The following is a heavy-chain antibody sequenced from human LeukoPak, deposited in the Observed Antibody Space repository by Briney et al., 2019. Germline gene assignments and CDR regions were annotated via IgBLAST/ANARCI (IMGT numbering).Heavy chain of an antibody. CDR3: ARGAYDFWSGYYPFDY. Sequence: GASVKVSCKASGYTFTSYGISWVRQAPGQGLEWMGWISAYNGNTNYAQKLQGRVTMTTDTSTSTAYMELRSLRSDDTAVYYCARGAYDFWSGYYPFDYRGQGTLVTVSS. V-gene: IGHV1-18*01. J-gene: IGHJ4*02. CDR2: ISAYNGNT. CDR1: GYTFTSYG. D-gene: IGHD3-3*01.